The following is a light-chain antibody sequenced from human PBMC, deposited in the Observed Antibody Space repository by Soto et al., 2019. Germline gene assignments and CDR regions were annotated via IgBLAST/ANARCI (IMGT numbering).Light chain of an antibody. CDR2: GAS. CDR1: QSVSSN. V-gene: IGKV3-15*01. CDR3: QQSNNLPWT. J-gene: IGKJ1*01. Sequence: DIVMTQSPSTLSVSPGERATLTCRASQSVSSNLAWYQQKPGQAPRLLIYGASSRATGIPARFSGSGSGTEFTLTISSLQSEDFAVYYCQQSNNLPWTFGQGTKVEIQ.